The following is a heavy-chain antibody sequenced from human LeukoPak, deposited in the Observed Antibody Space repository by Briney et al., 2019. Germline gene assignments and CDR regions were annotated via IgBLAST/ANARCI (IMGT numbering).Heavy chain of an antibody. Sequence: ASLKVSCKASGYMFTSYNMQWVRQAPGQGLEWMGMVSSSGANTKYAQKFRGRVTMTSDTSTSTVYMELSSLISDDTAVYYCARDQHHATDYWGQGTLVTVCS. J-gene: IGHJ4*02. CDR3: ARDQHHATDY. CDR2: VSSSGANT. CDR1: GYMFTSYN. D-gene: IGHD2-2*01. V-gene: IGHV1-46*03.